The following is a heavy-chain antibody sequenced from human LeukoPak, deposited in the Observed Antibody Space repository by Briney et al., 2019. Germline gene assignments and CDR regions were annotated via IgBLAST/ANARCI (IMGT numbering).Heavy chain of an antibody. D-gene: IGHD4-17*01. Sequence: SETLSLTCTVSGGSISSYYWSWIRQPPGTGLEWIGYIYYSGSTNYNPSLKSRVTISVDTSKNQFSLELSSVTAADTAVYYCARSPVTTGYYFDYWGQGTLVTVSS. V-gene: IGHV4-59*01. CDR3: ARSPVTTGYYFDY. J-gene: IGHJ4*02. CDR2: IYYSGST. CDR1: GGSISSYY.